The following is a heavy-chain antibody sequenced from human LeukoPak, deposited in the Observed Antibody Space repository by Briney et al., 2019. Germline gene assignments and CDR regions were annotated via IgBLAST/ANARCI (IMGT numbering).Heavy chain of an antibody. V-gene: IGHV3-21*01. CDR3: ARDSTRNWFDP. J-gene: IGHJ5*02. CDR1: GFTFSIYS. Sequence: KPGGSLRLSCAASGFTFSIYSMNWVRQAPGKGLESVSSISSSSSYIYYADSVKGRFTISRDNAKNSLYLQMNSLRAEDTAVYYCARDSTRNWFDPWGQGTLVTVSS. CDR2: ISSSSSYI. D-gene: IGHD2-2*01.